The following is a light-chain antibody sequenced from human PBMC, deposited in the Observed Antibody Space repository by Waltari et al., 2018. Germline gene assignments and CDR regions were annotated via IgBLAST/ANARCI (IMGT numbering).Light chain of an antibody. CDR3: QTWATGIRV. V-gene: IGLV4-69*01. Sequence: QLVLTQSPSASASLGASVKLTCTLSSGHRSHAIAWHQQQPEKGPRYLMMLNSDGSHTQGDGIPDRFSGSSSGAERYLTISSLQSEDEADYYCQTWATGIRVFGGGTKLTVL. CDR2: LNSDGSH. J-gene: IGLJ2*01. CDR1: SGHRSHA.